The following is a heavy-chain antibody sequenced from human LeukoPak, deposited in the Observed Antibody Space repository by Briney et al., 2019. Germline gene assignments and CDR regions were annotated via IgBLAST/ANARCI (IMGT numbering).Heavy chain of an antibody. CDR3: ARDGSYYYDSSGYYYFDY. V-gene: IGHV1-46*01. D-gene: IGHD3-22*01. J-gene: IGHJ4*02. Sequence: ASVKVSCKASGYTFTSYYMHWVRQAPGQGLEWMGIINPSGGSTSYAQKFQGRVTMTRGTSTSTVYMELSSLRSEDTAVYYCARDGSYYYDSSGYYYFDYWGQGTLVTVSS. CDR2: INPSGGST. CDR1: GYTFTSYY.